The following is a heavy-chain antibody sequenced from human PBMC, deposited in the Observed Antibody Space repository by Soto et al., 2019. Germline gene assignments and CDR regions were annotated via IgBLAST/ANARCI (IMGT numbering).Heavy chain of an antibody. CDR1: GFSFGDFA. CDR2: ITSKKYGGTP. D-gene: IGHD5-12*01. Sequence: GVSLRLSCITSGFSFGDFAMTWVRQAPGKGLEWVGFITSKKYGGTPQYAASVKGRFSISRDDSKSIAYLQMNNLKTDDTAVYYCSRRPPYKYSSYDFPMDVRGQGSTVTGAS. J-gene: IGHJ6*02. V-gene: IGHV3-49*04. CDR3: SRRPPYKYSSYDFPMDV.